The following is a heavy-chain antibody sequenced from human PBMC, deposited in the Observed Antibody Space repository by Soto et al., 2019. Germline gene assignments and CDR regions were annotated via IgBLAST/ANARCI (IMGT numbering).Heavy chain of an antibody. J-gene: IGHJ4*02. Sequence: EMQLLESGGGLVQAGGSLRLSCAASGFTVSSYALNWVRQAPGKGLEWVSGISANTYYDDSVKVRFTISRDTSKNTLYLRMNSLRAADTAIYFCAIRMYRTRWYYFDYWGQGTLVTVSS. V-gene: IGHV3-23*01. CDR3: AIRMYRTRWYYFDY. CDR2: ISANT. D-gene: IGHD2-15*01. CDR1: GFTVSSYA.